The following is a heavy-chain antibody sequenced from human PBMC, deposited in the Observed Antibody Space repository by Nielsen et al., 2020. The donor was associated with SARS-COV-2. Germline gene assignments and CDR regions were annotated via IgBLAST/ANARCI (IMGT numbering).Heavy chain of an antibody. Sequence: GESLKLSCAASGFTFSSYGMHWVRQAPGKGLEWVAVISYDGSNKYYADSVKGRFTISRDNSKNTLYLQMNSLRAEDTAVYYCARDGHPYYYDSSGYYGAFDIWGQGTMVTVSS. D-gene: IGHD3-22*01. CDR3: ARDGHPYYYDSSGYYGAFDI. V-gene: IGHV3-30*03. CDR2: ISYDGSNK. CDR1: GFTFSSYG. J-gene: IGHJ3*02.